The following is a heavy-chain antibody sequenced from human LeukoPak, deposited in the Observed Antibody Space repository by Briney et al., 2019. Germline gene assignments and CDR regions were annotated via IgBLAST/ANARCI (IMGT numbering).Heavy chain of an antibody. CDR1: GGTFSSYA. CDR3: ARDTGTHSNYDCVWGTPPDD. D-gene: IGHD3-16*01. CDR2: IIPIFGIA. Sequence: SVKVSCKASGGTFSSYAISWVRQAPGQGLEWMGRIIPIFGIANYAQKFQGRVTITADKSTGTAYMELSSLRSEDTAVYYCARDTGTHSNYDCVWGTPPDDWGQGTLVTVSS. V-gene: IGHV1-69*04. J-gene: IGHJ4*02.